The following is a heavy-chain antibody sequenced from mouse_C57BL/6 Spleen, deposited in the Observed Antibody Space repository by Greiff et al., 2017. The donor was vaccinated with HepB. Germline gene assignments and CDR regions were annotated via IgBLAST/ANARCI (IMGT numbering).Heavy chain of an antibody. D-gene: IGHD3-2*02. CDR2: ISNGGGST. CDR1: GFTFSDYY. Sequence: EVKLMESGGGLVQPGGSLKLSCAASGFTFSDYYMYWVRQTPEKRLEWVAYISNGGGSTYYPDTVKGRFTISRDNAKNTLYLQMSRLKSEDTAMYYCARHGDSSGSDAMDYWGQGTSVTVSS. CDR3: ARHGDSSGSDAMDY. V-gene: IGHV5-12*01. J-gene: IGHJ4*01.